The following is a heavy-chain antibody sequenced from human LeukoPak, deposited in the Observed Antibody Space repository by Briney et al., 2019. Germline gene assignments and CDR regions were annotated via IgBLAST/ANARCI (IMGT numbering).Heavy chain of an antibody. CDR3: ARGRGYGYGYYFDY. Sequence: GGSLRLSCAASGFTFSSYSMNWVRQAPGKGLEWVSSISSSSSYIYYADSVKGRFTISRDNAKNSLYLQMNSLRAEDTAVYYCARGRGYGYGYYFDYWGQGTLVTVSS. CDR1: GFTFSSYS. J-gene: IGHJ4*02. D-gene: IGHD5-18*01. CDR2: ISSSSSYI. V-gene: IGHV3-21*01.